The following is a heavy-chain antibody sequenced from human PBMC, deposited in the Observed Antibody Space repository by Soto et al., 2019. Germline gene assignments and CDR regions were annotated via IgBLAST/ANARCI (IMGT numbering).Heavy chain of an antibody. CDR2: STTYNGNT. CDR1: RYIFTNYG. V-gene: IGHV1-18*01. Sequence: QVQLVQSGIEVREPGASVKVSCKAVRYIFTNYGVSWVRQAPGQGLEWMGWSTTYNGNTEYAQKFQGRVTMTTDASTSTAYMELGSPRSDDTAIYYCARALTGYGMDVWGQGTTVTVSS. CDR3: ARALTGYGMDV. J-gene: IGHJ6*02.